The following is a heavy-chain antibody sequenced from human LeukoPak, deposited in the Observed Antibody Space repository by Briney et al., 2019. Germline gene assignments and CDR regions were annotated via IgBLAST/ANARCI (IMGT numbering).Heavy chain of an antibody. J-gene: IGHJ4*02. CDR3: AKDYLYCSSTSCYGSSPHDY. CDR2: ISGSGGST. D-gene: IGHD2-2*01. CDR1: GFSFSSYG. Sequence: PGGSLRLSCATSGFSFSSYGMSWVRQAPGKGLEWVSAISGSGGSTYYADSVKGRFTISRDNSKNTLYLQMNSLRAEDTAVYYCAKDYLYCSSTSCYGSSPHDYWGQGTLVTVSS. V-gene: IGHV3-23*01.